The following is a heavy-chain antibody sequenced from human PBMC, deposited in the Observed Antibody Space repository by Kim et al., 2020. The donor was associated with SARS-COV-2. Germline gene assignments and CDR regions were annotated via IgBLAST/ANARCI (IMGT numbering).Heavy chain of an antibody. J-gene: IGHJ5*02. CDR1: GGSISSSSYY. CDR2: IYYSGST. CDR3: ARLAGSGSYYNSWFDP. Sequence: SETLSLTCTVSGGSISSSSYYWGWIRQPPGKGLEWIGSIYYSGSTYYNPSLKSRVTISVDTSKNQFSLKLSSVTAADTAVYYCARLAGSGSYYNSWFDPWGQGTLVTVSS. V-gene: IGHV4-39*01. D-gene: IGHD3-10*01.